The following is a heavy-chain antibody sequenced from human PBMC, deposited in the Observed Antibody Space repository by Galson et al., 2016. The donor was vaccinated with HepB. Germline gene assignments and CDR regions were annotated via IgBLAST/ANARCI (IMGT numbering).Heavy chain of an antibody. J-gene: IGHJ3*02. Sequence: SLRLSCAASGLSNYNMNWVRQAPGKGLEWVSYTSVSTTTTKYADSVKGRFTITRDNAKNSLYLQMNSLTYEDTAVYYCATGSAAFDIWGQGTMVTVSS. CDR2: TSVSTTTT. D-gene: IGHD6-25*01. V-gene: IGHV3-48*02. CDR1: GLSNYN. CDR3: ATGSAAFDI.